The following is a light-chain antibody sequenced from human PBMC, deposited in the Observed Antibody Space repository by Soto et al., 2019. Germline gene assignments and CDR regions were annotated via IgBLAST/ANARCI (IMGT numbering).Light chain of an antibody. V-gene: IGLV2-11*01. CDR3: CSSKV. Sequence: QSALTQPRSVSGSPGQSVTISCTGTSSDVGGYNYVSWYQQHPGKAPKLMIYDVSKRPSGVPDRFSGSKSGNTASLTISGLQAEDEADYYCCSSKVFGGGTSSPS. CDR2: DVS. J-gene: IGLJ3*02. CDR1: SSDVGGYNY.